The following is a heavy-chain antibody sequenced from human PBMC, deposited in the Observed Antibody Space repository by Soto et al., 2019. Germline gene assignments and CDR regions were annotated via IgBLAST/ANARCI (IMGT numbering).Heavy chain of an antibody. V-gene: IGHV3-64*01. J-gene: IGHJ3*02. CDR3: ASDAFGI. CDR1: GFSFSNYG. Sequence: GGSLRLSCAASGFSFSNYGMHWVSQAQGKGLEYVSAISSDGGTTYYANSVKGRFTISRDNSKNTLYLQMGSLRAEDMAVYYCASDAFGIWGQGTMVTVSS. CDR2: ISSDGGTT.